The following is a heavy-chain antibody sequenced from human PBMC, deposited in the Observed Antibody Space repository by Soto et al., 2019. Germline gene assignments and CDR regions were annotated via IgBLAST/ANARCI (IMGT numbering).Heavy chain of an antibody. D-gene: IGHD6-19*01. J-gene: IGHJ5*01. CDR3: ARQRTYSSSWFDY. V-gene: IGHV4-4*07. Sequence: QVLLQESGPGLVKPSETLSLTCTVSGGSISNYYWTWIRQPAGKGLEWIVRIYSSGTTNYNPSLKSQVTMLIDTSKNQFSVRLSSVTAADTALYYCARQRTYSSSWFDYWGQGTLVTVSS. CDR2: IYSSGTT. CDR1: GGSISNYY.